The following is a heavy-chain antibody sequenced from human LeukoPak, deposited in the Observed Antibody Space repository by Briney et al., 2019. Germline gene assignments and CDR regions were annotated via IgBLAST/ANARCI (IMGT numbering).Heavy chain of an antibody. Sequence: PSETLSLTCTVSGGSISSYYWSWIRQPPGKGLEWIGYIYYSGSTNYNPSLESRVTISVDTSKNQFSLKLSSVTAADTAVYYCARLDYGDYVGYYYYGMDVWGQGTTVTVSS. CDR1: GGSISSYY. CDR2: IYYSGST. V-gene: IGHV4-59*08. CDR3: ARLDYGDYVGYYYYGMDV. J-gene: IGHJ6*02. D-gene: IGHD4-17*01.